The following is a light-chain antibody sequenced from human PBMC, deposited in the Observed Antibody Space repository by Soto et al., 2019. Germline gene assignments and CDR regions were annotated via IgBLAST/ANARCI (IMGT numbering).Light chain of an antibody. J-gene: IGLJ2*01. V-gene: IGLV4-60*03. CDR2: LEGSGSY. Sequence: QAVVTQSSSASASLGSSGKLNCTLSSGHSSYIIAWHQQQPGKAPRYLMKLEGSGSYNKGSGVPDRFSGSSSGADRYLTISNLQSEDEADYYCETWDSNTFVVFGGGTKLTVL. CDR1: SGHSSYI. CDR3: ETWDSNTFVV.